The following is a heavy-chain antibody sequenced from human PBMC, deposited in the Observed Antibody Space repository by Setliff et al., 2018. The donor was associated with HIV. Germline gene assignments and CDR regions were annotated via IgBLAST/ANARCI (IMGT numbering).Heavy chain of an antibody. J-gene: IGHJ5*02. D-gene: IGHD4-17*01. Sequence: GGSLRLSWAAAGFTFSSFGMSWVRQALGKGLGWVGRIKSKTDGGTTDYAAPVKGRFTISRDDSKNTLYPQMNSLKTEDTAVYYCTTEDYDETTNWFDPWGQGTLVTVSS. CDR3: TTEDYDETTNWFDP. CDR2: IKSKTDGGTT. V-gene: IGHV3-15*01. CDR1: GFTFSSFG.